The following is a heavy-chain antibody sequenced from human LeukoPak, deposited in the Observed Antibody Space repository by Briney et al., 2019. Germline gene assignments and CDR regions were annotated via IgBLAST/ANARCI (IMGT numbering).Heavy chain of an antibody. CDR1: GFTFSSYE. J-gene: IGHJ5*02. Sequence: GGSLRLSCAASGFTFSSYEMNWVRQAPGKGLEWVSYISSSGSTIYYADSVKGRFTISRDNAKNSLYLQMNSLRAEDTAVYYCARAPLTYYYGSGSYSHGTKSDPWGQGTLVTVSS. CDR2: ISSSGSTI. V-gene: IGHV3-48*03. CDR3: ARAPLTYYYGSGSYSHGTKSDP. D-gene: IGHD3-10*01.